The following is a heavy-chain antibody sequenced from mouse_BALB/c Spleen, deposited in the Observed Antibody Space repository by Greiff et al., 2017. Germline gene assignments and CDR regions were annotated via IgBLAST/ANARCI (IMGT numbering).Heavy chain of an antibody. V-gene: IGHV1-7*01. CDR3: ARWYYGSSYFDV. D-gene: IGHD1-1*01. CDR1: GYTFTSYW. CDR2: INPSTGYT. Sequence: QVQLQQSGAELAKPGASVKMSCKASGYTFTSYWMHWVKQRPGQGLEWIGYINPSTGYTEYNQKFKDKATLTADKSSSTAYMQLSSLTSEDSAVYYCARWYYGSSYFDVGGAGTTVTGSS. J-gene: IGHJ1*01.